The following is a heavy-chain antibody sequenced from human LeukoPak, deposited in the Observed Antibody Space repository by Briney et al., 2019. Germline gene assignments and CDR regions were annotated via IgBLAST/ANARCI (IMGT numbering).Heavy chain of an antibody. Sequence: SETLSLTCTVSGGSISSYYWSWIRQPPGKGLEWIGYIYYSGSTNYNPSLKSRVTISVDTSKNQFSLKLSSVTAADTAVYYCARGPMITIGGVIVTPFDYWGQGTLVTVSS. CDR2: IYYSGST. J-gene: IGHJ4*02. D-gene: IGHD3-16*02. CDR3: ARGPMITIGGVIVTPFDY. V-gene: IGHV4-59*01. CDR1: GGSISSYY.